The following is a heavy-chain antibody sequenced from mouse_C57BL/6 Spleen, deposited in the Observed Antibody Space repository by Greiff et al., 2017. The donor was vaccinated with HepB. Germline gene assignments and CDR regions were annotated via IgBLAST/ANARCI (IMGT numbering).Heavy chain of an antibody. Sequence: VQLQQSGAELVKPGASVKISCKASGYAFSSYWMNWVKQRPGKGLEWIGQIYPGDGDTNYNGKCKSKDTLTADKSSSTAYMQLSSLTSEDSAVYFCARSGTEYFDYWGQGTTLTVSS. CDR2: IYPGDGDT. D-gene: IGHD3-1*01. V-gene: IGHV1-80*01. CDR3: ARSGTEYFDY. CDR1: GYAFSSYW. J-gene: IGHJ2*01.